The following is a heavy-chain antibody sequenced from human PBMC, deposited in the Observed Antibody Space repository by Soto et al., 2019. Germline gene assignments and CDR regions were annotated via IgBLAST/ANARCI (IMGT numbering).Heavy chain of an antibody. CDR1: GFTFDDYT. Sequence: VRSGGSLRLSCAASGFTFDDYTMHWVRQAPGKGLEWVSLISWDGGSTYYADSVKGRFTISRDNSKNSLYLQRNSLRTEYRAIYYCAREAKGAADYLGQGTLVT. CDR3: AREAKGAADY. D-gene: IGHD6-25*01. V-gene: IGHV3-43*01. J-gene: IGHJ4*02. CDR2: ISWDGGST.